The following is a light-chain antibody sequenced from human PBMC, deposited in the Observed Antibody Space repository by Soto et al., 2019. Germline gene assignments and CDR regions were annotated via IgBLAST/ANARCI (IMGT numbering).Light chain of an antibody. V-gene: IGKV3-20*01. CDR3: QQYGSSPLT. CDR2: DTS. CDR1: QSVSSSY. J-gene: IGKJ3*01. Sequence: EIVLTQSPGTLSLSPGERATLSCRASQSVSSSYLAWYQQKPGQAPRLLIYDTSRRATGIPDRFSGSGSGKDFTLTISRLEPEDFAVYYCQQYGSSPLTFGPGTKVDIK.